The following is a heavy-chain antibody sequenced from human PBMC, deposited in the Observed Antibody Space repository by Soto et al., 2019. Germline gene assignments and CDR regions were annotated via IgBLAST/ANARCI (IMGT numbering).Heavy chain of an antibody. CDR3: AASNRIAARLGPYYYYYGMDV. V-gene: IGHV2-26*01. CDR2: SFSNDEK. D-gene: IGHD6-6*01. Sequence: QVTLKESGPVLVKPTETLTLTCTVSGFSLSNARMGVSWIRQPPGKALEWLAHSFSNDEKSYSTSLKSRLTISKDTSKSQVVLTMTNMDPVDTATYYCAASNRIAARLGPYYYYYGMDVWGQGTTVTVSS. CDR1: GFSLSNARMG. J-gene: IGHJ6*02.